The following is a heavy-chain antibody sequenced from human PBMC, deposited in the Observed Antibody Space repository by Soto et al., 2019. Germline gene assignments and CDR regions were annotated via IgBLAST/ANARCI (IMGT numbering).Heavy chain of an antibody. V-gene: IGHV1-58*01. D-gene: IGHD2-15*01. J-gene: IGHJ3*02. Sequence: SVKVSCKASGFTFTGSAVQWVRQARGQRLEWIGWIVVGSGNTNYAQKFQERVTITRDMSTSTAYMELSSLRSEDTAVYYCAADFDVVVVVAASPAAFAIWGQGTMVTVS. CDR3: AADFDVVVVVAASPAAFAI. CDR1: GFTFTGSA. CDR2: IVVGSGNT.